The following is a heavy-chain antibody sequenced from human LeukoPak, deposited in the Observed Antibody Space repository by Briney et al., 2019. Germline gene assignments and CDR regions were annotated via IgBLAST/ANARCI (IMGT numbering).Heavy chain of an antibody. CDR2: IGGGPQ. CDR3: ASAISGYFRASDS. V-gene: IGHV3-23*01. D-gene: IGHD3-22*01. Sequence: GGSLRLSCATSGFTFSQFAMTWVRQAPGKGLEWVSTIGGGPQFYVDSVKGRFTISRDNSRNTVFLQMKNLRAEDTAIYYCASAISGYFRASDSWGQGHLVTVSS. J-gene: IGHJ4*02. CDR1: GFTFSQFA.